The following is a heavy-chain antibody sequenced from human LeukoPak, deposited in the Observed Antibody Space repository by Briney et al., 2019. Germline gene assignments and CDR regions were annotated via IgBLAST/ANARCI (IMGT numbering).Heavy chain of an antibody. D-gene: IGHD3-3*01. Sequence: GALVKVSCKISGYTLNELSMHWVRQAPGKGLEWMGGFDPEDGETIYAQKFQGRVTMTEDTSTDTAYMELSSLRSEDTAVYFCAGIPVFGVVLHQEPVWGKGTTVTVSS. CDR3: AGIPVFGVVLHQEPV. V-gene: IGHV1-24*01. CDR2: FDPEDGET. CDR1: GYTLNELS. J-gene: IGHJ6*04.